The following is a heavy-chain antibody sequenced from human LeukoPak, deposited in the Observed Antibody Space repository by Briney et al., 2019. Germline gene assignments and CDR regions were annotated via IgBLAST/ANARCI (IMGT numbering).Heavy chain of an antibody. CDR2: INPSGGST. CDR3: ARVARYSSGWYRERYFQH. Sequence: ASVKVSCKASGYTFTSYYMHWVRQAPGQGLEWMGIINPSGGSTSYAQKFQGRVTMTRGTSTSTVYMELSSLRSEDTAVYYCARVARYSSGWYRERYFQHWGQGTLVTVSS. CDR1: GYTFTSYY. J-gene: IGHJ1*01. D-gene: IGHD6-19*01. V-gene: IGHV1-46*01.